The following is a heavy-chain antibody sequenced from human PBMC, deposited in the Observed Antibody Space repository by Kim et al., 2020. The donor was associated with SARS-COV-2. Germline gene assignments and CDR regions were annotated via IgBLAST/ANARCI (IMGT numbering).Heavy chain of an antibody. Sequence: ADSVKGRYTITRDNAKNTLYLQMNSRRAEDTAVYYCARANYDRLYNWFDPWGQGTLVTVSS. D-gene: IGHD3-22*01. V-gene: IGHV3-53*01. J-gene: IGHJ5*02. CDR3: ARANYDRLYNWFDP.